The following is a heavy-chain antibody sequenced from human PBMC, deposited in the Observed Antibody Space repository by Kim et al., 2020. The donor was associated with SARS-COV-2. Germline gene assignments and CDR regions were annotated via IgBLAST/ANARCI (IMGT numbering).Heavy chain of an antibody. V-gene: IGHV3-30*04. Sequence: GGSLRLSCASSGFTFSSYQMHWVRQAPGKGLEWLALISTDGNREYYPDSVEGRFTISRDNSKNTLYLQMNSLRPEDTAVYYCARDNYHATFDYWGQGILV. J-gene: IGHJ4*02. D-gene: IGHD3-10*01. CDR1: GFTFSSYQ. CDR2: ISTDGNRE. CDR3: ARDNYHATFDY.